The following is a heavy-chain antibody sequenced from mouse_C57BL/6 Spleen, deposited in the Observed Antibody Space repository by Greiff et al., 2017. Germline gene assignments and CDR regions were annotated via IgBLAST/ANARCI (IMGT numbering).Heavy chain of an antibody. CDR1: GYSFTDYN. CDR3: ARAQRGNSYHAMDY. Sequence: VQLQQSGPELVKPGASVKISCKASGYSFTDYNMNWVKQSNGKSLEWIGVINPNYGTTSYNQKFKGKATLTVDQSSSTAYMQLNSLTSEDSAVYYGARAQRGNSYHAMDYWGQGTSVTVSS. D-gene: IGHD2-1*01. J-gene: IGHJ4*01. CDR2: INPNYGTT. V-gene: IGHV1-39*01.